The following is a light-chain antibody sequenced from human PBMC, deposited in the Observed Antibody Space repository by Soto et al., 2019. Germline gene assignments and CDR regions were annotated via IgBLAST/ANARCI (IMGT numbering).Light chain of an antibody. CDR3: HQYGSSPST. CDR2: GAS. Sequence: EIVLTQSPGTLSLSPGERATLSCRASQSVSSNYITWYQQKPGQAPRRLIFGASSRATGIPDRFSGSGSGTDFTLTISRLEPEDFEVYYCHQYGSSPSTFGQGTKVDIK. J-gene: IGKJ1*01. V-gene: IGKV3-20*01. CDR1: QSVSSNY.